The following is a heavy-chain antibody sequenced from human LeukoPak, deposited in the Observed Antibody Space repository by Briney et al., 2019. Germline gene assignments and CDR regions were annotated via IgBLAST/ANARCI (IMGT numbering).Heavy chain of an antibody. D-gene: IGHD3-22*01. CDR2: IYSSGST. J-gene: IGHJ3*02. Sequence: PSETLSPTCTVSGGSISSSSYYWSWIRQPAGKGLECIGRIYSSGSTNYNPSLKSRVTMSVDTSKNQFSLKLSSVTAADTAVYYCARDLDSSGYYATEHAFDIWGQGTMVTVSS. CDR3: ARDLDSSGYYATEHAFDI. V-gene: IGHV4-61*02. CDR1: GGSISSSSYY.